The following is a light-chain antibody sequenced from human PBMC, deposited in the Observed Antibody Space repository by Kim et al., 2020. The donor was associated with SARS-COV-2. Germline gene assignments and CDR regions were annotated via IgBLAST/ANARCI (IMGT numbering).Light chain of an antibody. CDR2: GAS. V-gene: IGKV1-39*01. Sequence: DIQMTQSPSSLSASVGDRVTITCRASQSISTYLNWYQQKPGKAPKLLIYGASTLQSGVPSRFSGSGSGTHFTLTISSLQPEDFATYYCQESLRAPLTFGGGTKV. CDR3: QESLRAPLT. J-gene: IGKJ4*01. CDR1: QSISTY.